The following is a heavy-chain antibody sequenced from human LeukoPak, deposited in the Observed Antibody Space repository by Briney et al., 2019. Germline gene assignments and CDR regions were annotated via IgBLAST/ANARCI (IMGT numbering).Heavy chain of an antibody. CDR2: IRYDGSNK. CDR1: GFTFSSYG. V-gene: IGHV3-30*02. CDR3: AKEARIQLWGFDS. D-gene: IGHD5-18*01. Sequence: PGGSLRLSCAVSGFTFSSYGMHWVRQAPGKGLEWVAFIRYDGSNKYYADSVKGRFTISRDNSKNTLYLQMNSLRAEDTAVYYCAKEARIQLWGFDSWGQGTLVTVSS. J-gene: IGHJ4*02.